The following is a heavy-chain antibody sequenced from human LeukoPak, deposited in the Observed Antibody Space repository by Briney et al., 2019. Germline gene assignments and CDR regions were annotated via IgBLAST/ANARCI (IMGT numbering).Heavy chain of an antibody. CDR1: VGSISSYY. CDR3: ARASYYESRNNIAFDI. CDR2: INPSGST. J-gene: IGHJ3*02. V-gene: IGHV4-4*07. Sequence: PSDTLSLTCTVSVGSISSYYWSWLPQPAGKGLEWIGRINPSGSTKNNPSLKSRVTMSLDTRKNQLSLNLGSVTAADTAVYYCARASYYESRNNIAFDIWGQGTMVTVSS. D-gene: IGHD3-22*01.